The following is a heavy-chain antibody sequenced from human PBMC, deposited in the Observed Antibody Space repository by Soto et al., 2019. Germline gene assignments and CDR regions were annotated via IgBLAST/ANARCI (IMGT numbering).Heavy chain of an antibody. D-gene: IGHD3-3*01. CDR3: ARNATYYSLWSGYYPSRNGMDV. Sequence: QVQVVASGGGVVQPGRSLRLSCAASGFTFSSFGMHWVRQAPGKGLEWVSLIWYDGSKKSYGDSVKGRFTISRDNSRNTVYLQMIRLRADDTAVYYGARNATYYSLWSGYYPSRNGMDVWGQGTTVTVSS. V-gene: IGHV3-33*01. CDR2: IWYDGSKK. J-gene: IGHJ6*01. CDR1: GFTFSSFG.